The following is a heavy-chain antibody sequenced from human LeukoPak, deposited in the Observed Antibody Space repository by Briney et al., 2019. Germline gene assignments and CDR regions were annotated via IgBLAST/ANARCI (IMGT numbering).Heavy chain of an antibody. CDR2: INHSGST. V-gene: IGHV4-34*01. CDR1: GGSFSGYY. CDR3: ARGDGYYDFWSGYSNAAAYFDY. Sequence: SETLSLTCAVYGGSFSGYYWSWIRQPPGKGLEWIGEINHSGSTNYNPSLKSRVTISVDTSKNQFSLKLSSVTAADTAVYYCARGDGYYDFWSGYSNAAAYFDYWGQGTLVTVSS. D-gene: IGHD3-3*01. J-gene: IGHJ4*02.